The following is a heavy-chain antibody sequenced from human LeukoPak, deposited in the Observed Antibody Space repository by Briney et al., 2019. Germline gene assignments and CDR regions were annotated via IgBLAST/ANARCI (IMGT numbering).Heavy chain of an antibody. D-gene: IGHD6-13*01. Sequence: PSETLSLNCTVSGVSISSYYWNWIRQPPGKGREWIGYIYYSGSTNYNPSLESRVTISVDTSKRQFSLKLTSVTAADTAVYYCAREKENSSSWTAGLVDYWGQGILVTVSS. CDR2: IYYSGST. CDR3: AREKENSSSWTAGLVDY. CDR1: GVSISSYY. V-gene: IGHV4-59*01. J-gene: IGHJ4*02.